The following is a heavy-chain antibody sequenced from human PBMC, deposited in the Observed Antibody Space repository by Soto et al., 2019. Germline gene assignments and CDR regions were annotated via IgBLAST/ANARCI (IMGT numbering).Heavy chain of an antibody. V-gene: IGHV1-3*01. Sequence: GTSVKLSCTDSGYTFTSYAMHWVRQAPGQRLEWMGWINAGNGNTKYSQKFQGRVTITRDTSASTAYMELSSLRSEDTAVYYCASESYGGEFDYWGQGTLVTVSS. CDR3: ASESYGGEFDY. CDR1: GYTFTSYA. J-gene: IGHJ4*02. D-gene: IGHD4-17*01. CDR2: INAGNGNT.